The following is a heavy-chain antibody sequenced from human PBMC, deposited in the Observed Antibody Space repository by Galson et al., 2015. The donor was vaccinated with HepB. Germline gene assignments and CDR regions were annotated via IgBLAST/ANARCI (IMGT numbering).Heavy chain of an antibody. CDR2: ISTYDANT. CDR3: ARDFNGDYSDS. Sequence: SVKVSCKASGYIFSNYGFSWVRQAPGQGLEWMGWISTYDANTNYARKFQGRVTMTTDTSTGTAYMELRSLRSDDTAVYYCARDFNGDYSDSWGQGTLVTVSS. D-gene: IGHD4-17*01. V-gene: IGHV1-18*01. J-gene: IGHJ4*02. CDR1: GYIFSNYG.